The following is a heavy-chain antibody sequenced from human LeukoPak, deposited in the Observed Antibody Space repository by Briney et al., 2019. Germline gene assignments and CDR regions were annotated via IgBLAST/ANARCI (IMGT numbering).Heavy chain of an antibody. Sequence: PGGSLRLSCAASGFTFSSYWMHWVRQAPGKGLVWVSRINSDGGSTSYADSVKGRFTISRDNAKNTLYLQMNSLRAEDTAVYYCARDSLYYTGVGDYFDYWGQGTLVTVSS. J-gene: IGHJ4*02. V-gene: IGHV3-74*01. D-gene: IGHD3-22*01. CDR3: ARDSLYYTGVGDYFDY. CDR1: GFTFSSYW. CDR2: INSDGGST.